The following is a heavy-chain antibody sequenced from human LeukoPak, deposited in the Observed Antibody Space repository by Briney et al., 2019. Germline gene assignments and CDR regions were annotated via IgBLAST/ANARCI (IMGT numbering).Heavy chain of an antibody. D-gene: IGHD3-10*02. J-gene: IGHJ4*02. CDR3: ARGYLRGTFDS. CDR1: GYIFTSYG. V-gene: IGHV1-18*01. Sequence: GAPVKVSCKASGYIFTSYGISWVRQAPGQGLEWLGWISAYNYKTYYAQNFQGRVTMTTDTSSTTAHMELRNLRSDDTAVYYCARGYLRGTFDSWGQGTLVTVSS. CDR2: ISAYNYKT.